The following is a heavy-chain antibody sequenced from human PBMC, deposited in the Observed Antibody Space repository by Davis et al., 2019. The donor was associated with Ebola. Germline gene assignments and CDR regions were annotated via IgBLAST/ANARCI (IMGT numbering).Heavy chain of an antibody. J-gene: IGHJ6*04. CDR1: GGSISSSNW. CDR2: IYHSGST. Sequence: MPSETLSLTCAVSGGSISSSNWWRWVRQPPGKGLEWIGEIYHSGSTNYNPSLKSRVTISVDTSKNQFSLKLSSVTAADTAVYYCARDRWELPVSRYYGMDVWGKGTTVTVSS. V-gene: IGHV4-4*02. CDR3: ARDRWELPVSRYYGMDV. D-gene: IGHD1-26*01.